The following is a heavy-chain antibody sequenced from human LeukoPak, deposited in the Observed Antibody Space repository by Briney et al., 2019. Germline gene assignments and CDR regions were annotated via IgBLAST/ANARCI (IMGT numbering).Heavy chain of an antibody. CDR3: ARVGAYCISTSCLDY. CDR2: ISAYNGNT. Sequence: GASVKVSCKASGYTFTNYGIRWVRQAPGQGLEWMGWISAYNGNTNYAQKLQGRVTMTTDTSTSTAYMELRSLTSDDTAVYYCARVGAYCISTSCLDYWGQGTLVTVSS. D-gene: IGHD2-2*01. J-gene: IGHJ4*02. CDR1: GYTFTNYG. V-gene: IGHV1-18*01.